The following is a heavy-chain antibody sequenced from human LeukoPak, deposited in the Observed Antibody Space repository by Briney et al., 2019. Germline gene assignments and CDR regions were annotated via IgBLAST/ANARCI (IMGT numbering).Heavy chain of an antibody. CDR3: ARDFSYSSSWSTFDY. V-gene: IGHV1-18*01. Sequence: ASVKVSCKASGYTFTSYGISWVRQAPGQGLERMGWISAYNGNTNYAQKLQGRVTTTTDTSTSTAYMELRSLRSDDTAVYYCARDFSYSSSWSTFDYWGQGTLVTVSS. J-gene: IGHJ4*02. CDR1: GYTFTSYG. CDR2: ISAYNGNT. D-gene: IGHD6-13*01.